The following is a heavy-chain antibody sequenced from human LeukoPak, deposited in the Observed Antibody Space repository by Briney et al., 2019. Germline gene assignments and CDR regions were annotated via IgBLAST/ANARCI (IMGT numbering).Heavy chain of an antibody. D-gene: IGHD1-26*01. CDR2: ISWNSGSI. CDR1: GFTFDDYA. J-gene: IGHJ4*02. Sequence: PGGSLRLSCAASGFTFDDYAMHWVRQAPGKGLEWVSGISWNSGSIGYADSVKGRFTISRDNAKNSLYLQMNSLRAEDTALYYCAKDRIHKWEPRERHYDYWGQGTLVTVSS. CDR3: AKDRIHKWEPRERHYDY. V-gene: IGHV3-9*01.